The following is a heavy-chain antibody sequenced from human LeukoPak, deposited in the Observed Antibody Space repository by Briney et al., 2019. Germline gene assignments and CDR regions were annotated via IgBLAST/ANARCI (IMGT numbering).Heavy chain of an antibody. D-gene: IGHD3-10*01. Sequence: PGGSLRLSCIASGFTFSNDWMSWVRQAPGKGLDWVANIKEAGSEKYYVDSVKGRFTISRDNAKNSLYLQMNSLRAEDTAVYYCARTIRGYWGQGTLVTVSS. CDR1: GFTFSNDW. CDR3: ARTIRGY. V-gene: IGHV3-7*01. J-gene: IGHJ4*02. CDR2: IKEAGSEK.